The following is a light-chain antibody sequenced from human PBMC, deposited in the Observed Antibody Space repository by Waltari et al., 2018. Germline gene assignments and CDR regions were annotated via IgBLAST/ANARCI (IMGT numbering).Light chain of an antibody. CDR2: GKN. V-gene: IGLV3-19*01. Sequence: SSELTQDPAVSVALGQTVRLTCHGAILRTFSANWCRQKPGQALELVIYGKNNRPSGIPDRFSASSSGTTTSLTITGAQAEDEADYYCSSRDISGDVVFGGGTELTVL. CDR3: SSRDISGDVV. J-gene: IGLJ2*01. CDR1: ILRTFS.